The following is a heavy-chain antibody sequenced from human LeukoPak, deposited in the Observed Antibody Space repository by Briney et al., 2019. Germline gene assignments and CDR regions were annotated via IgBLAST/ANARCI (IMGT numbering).Heavy chain of an antibody. V-gene: IGHV3-30-3*01. CDR3: ARPTSYDFWSGYTN. CDR1: GFTFSGYA. Sequence: PGRSVRLSCAASGFTFSGYAIHWVRQAPGEGLEWVAVISYDGSNKYYADSVKGRFTISRDNSKNTLYLQMNSLRAEDTAVYYCARPTSYDFWSGYTNWGQGTLVTVSS. J-gene: IGHJ4*02. CDR2: ISYDGSNK. D-gene: IGHD3-3*01.